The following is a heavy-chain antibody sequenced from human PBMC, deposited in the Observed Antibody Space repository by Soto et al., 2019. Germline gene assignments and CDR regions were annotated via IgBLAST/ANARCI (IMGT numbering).Heavy chain of an antibody. D-gene: IGHD6-19*01. CDR1: GGSVSTGSYD. CDR2: IFFTGSA. J-gene: IGHJ4*02. CDR3: ARARIVVAGTIVDY. V-gene: IGHV4-61*01. Sequence: SETLSLTCTVSGGSVSTGSYDWSWIRQPPGKGLEWIGKIFFTGSAHYNPSLRNRVTMSVDTSKDQFSLTLTSVTAADTAVYYCARARIVVAGTIVDYWGQGTLVTVSS.